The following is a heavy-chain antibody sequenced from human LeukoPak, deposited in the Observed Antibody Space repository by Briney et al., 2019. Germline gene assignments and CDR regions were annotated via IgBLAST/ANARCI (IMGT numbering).Heavy chain of an antibody. CDR2: IWYDGSNK. Sequence: GGSLRLSCAASGSTFSSYGMHWVRQAPGKGLEWVTVIWYDGSNKYYADSVKGRFTISRDNSKNTLYLQMNSLRAEDTAVYYCAKEGSSSGRAFDIWGQGTMVTVSS. D-gene: IGHD3-22*01. CDR3: AKEGSSSGRAFDI. CDR1: GSTFSSYG. J-gene: IGHJ3*02. V-gene: IGHV3-33*06.